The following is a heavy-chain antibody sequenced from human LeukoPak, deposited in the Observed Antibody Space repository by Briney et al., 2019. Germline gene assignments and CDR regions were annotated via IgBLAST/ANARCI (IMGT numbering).Heavy chain of an antibody. CDR1: GFTFSSYS. CDR2: ISSRSSTI. V-gene: IGHV3-48*04. D-gene: IGHD1-26*01. CDR3: ARDKSGHIVGGTDAFDI. J-gene: IGHJ3*02. Sequence: GGSLRLSCAASGFTFSSYSMSWVRQAPGRGLEWVSYISSRSSTIKYADSVKGRFTVSRDNAKNSLYLQMTGLRAEDTAVYYCARDKSGHIVGGTDAFDIWGQGTMVTVSS.